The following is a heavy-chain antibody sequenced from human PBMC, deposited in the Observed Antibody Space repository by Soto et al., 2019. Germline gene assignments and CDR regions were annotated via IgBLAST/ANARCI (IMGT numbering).Heavy chain of an antibody. CDR2: ISSSSSYI. J-gene: IGHJ6*02. CDR3: ARDRGYYGSGSYYYYGMDV. D-gene: IGHD3-10*01. Sequence: GGSLRLSCAAPGFTFSSYSMNWVRQAPGKGLEWVSSISSSSSYIYYADSVKGRFTISRDNAKNSLYLQMNSLRAEDTAVYYCARDRGYYGSGSYYYYGMDVWGQGTTVTVSS. V-gene: IGHV3-21*01. CDR1: GFTFSSYS.